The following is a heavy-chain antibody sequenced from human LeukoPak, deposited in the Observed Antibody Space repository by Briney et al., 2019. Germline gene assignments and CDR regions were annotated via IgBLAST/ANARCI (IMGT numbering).Heavy chain of an antibody. J-gene: IGHJ4*02. V-gene: IGHV3-73*01. CDR2: IRSKANSYAT. D-gene: IGHD3-10*01. CDR3: TRHNRYSGVFDY. Sequence: PGGSLRLSCAASGFTFSGSAMHWVRQASGKGLEWVGRIRSKANSYATAYAASVKGRFTISRDDSKNTAYLQMNSLKTEDTAVYYGTRHNRYSGVFDYWGQGTLVTVSS. CDR1: GFTFSGSA.